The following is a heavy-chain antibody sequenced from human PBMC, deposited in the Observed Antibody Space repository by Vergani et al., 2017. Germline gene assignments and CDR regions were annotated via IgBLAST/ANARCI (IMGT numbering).Heavy chain of an antibody. J-gene: IGHJ6*03. Sequence: QVQLVESGGGVVQPGRSLRLSCAASGFTFSSYAMHWVRQAPGKGLEWVAVISYDGSNKYYADSVKGRFTISRDNSKNTLYMQMNSLRAEDTAVYYCARDPSVAGTYYYYMDVWDRGPAVAVSS. CDR2: ISYDGSNK. D-gene: IGHD6-19*01. CDR1: GFTFSSYA. V-gene: IGHV3-30-3*01. CDR3: ARDPSVAGTYYYYMDV.